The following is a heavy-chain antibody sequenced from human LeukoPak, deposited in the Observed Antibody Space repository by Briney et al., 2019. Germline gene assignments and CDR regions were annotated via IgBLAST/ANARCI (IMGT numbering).Heavy chain of an antibody. CDR1: GFTFSDYA. D-gene: IGHD4-11*01. Sequence: GGSLRLSCVASGFTFSDYAMNWVRQAPGKGLEWVSTFKTNYNQVYYAESVRGRFTISTDNSKNTAYLQMNSPRVEDTALYYCARSVPDYTRFDFWGQGALVTVSS. J-gene: IGHJ4*02. CDR3: ARSVPDYTRFDF. V-gene: IGHV3-23*05. CDR2: FKTNYNQV.